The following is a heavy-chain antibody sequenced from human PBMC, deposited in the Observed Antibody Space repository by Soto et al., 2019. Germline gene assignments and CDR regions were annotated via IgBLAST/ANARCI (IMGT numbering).Heavy chain of an antibody. Sequence: GESLKISCKGSGYSFTSYWISWVRKMPGKGLEWMGRIAPSDSYTNYSPSFQGHVTISADKSISTAYLQWSSLQASDTAMFYFAKHKYYDSSGSISYWGPGTPVT. CDR2: IAPSDSYT. CDR1: GYSFTSYW. V-gene: IGHV5-10-1*01. D-gene: IGHD3-22*01. J-gene: IGHJ4*02. CDR3: AKHKYYDSSGSISY.